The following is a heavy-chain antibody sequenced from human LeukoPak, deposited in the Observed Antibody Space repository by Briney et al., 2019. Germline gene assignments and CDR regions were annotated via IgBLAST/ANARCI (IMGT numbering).Heavy chain of an antibody. CDR1: GGSFSGYY. J-gene: IGHJ5*02. CDR3: ARRVRRVLLWFGVVPGPLPGWFDP. V-gene: IGHV4-34*01. CDR2: INHSGST. Sequence: SETLSLTCAVYGGSFSGYYWSWIRQPPGKGLEWIGEINHSGSTNYNPSLKSRVTISVDTSKNQFSLKLSSVTAADTAVYYCARRVRRVLLWFGVVPGPLPGWFDPWGQGTLVTVSS. D-gene: IGHD3-10*01.